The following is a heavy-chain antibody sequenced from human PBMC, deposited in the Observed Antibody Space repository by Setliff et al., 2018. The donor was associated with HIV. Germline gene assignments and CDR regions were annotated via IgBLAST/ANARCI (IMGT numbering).Heavy chain of an antibody. CDR2: IFPSGST. D-gene: IGHD3-9*01. CDR1: GASIRSGVYY. V-gene: IGHV4-61*09. CDR3: VRERYAGGAFDI. J-gene: IGHJ3*02. Sequence: SETLSLTCAVSGASIRSGVYYWSWIRQPAGKGPEWIGHIFPSGSTNYSPSLKSRITISMDTSKNQFSLKLSSVTAADTAVYYCVRERYAGGAFDIWGQGTMVTVSS.